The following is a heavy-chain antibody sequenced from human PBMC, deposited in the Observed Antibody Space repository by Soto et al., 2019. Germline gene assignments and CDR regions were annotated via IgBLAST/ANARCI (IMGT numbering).Heavy chain of an antibody. D-gene: IGHD4-17*01. J-gene: IGHJ5*01. V-gene: IGHV1-8*01. CDR1: AYTFTSYD. CDR2: MNPNSGNT. CDR3: ARGPHFSVSTRRIVWFDT. Sequence: ASVKVSCKASAYTFTSYDINWVRQATGQGLEWIGWMNPNSGNTGYAQKFQGRVTMTRDTSINTAYMELSSLTSEDTAVYYCARGPHFSVSTRRIVWFDTWG.